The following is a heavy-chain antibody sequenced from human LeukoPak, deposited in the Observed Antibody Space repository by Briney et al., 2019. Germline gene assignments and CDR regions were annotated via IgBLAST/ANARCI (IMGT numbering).Heavy chain of an antibody. V-gene: IGHV4-61*01. J-gene: IGHJ3*02. D-gene: IGHD3-22*01. CDR3: ARQSSYDSSGSLMGAFDI. CDR2: IFYTGST. Sequence: PSETLSLTCTVSGASVSSGSDYWSWIRQPPGKGLEWIGYIFYTGSTNYNPSVESRVSISRDLSKNQFSLKLSSVTAADAAVYYCARQSSYDSSGSLMGAFDIWGQGTMVTVSS. CDR1: GASVSSGSDY.